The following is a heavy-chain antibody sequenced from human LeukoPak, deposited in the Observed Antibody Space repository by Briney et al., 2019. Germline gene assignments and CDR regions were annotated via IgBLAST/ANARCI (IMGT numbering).Heavy chain of an antibody. Sequence: GGSLRLSCAGSGFTFSSYSMNWVRHAPGKGLEWVANINQDGSEKSYVDSVKGRFTISRDNAKNTVYLQMNSLRAEDTAVYYCARVALGSYNWFDPWGQGTLVTVSS. D-gene: IGHD3-10*01. CDR1: GFTFSSYS. CDR3: ARVALGSYNWFDP. J-gene: IGHJ5*02. CDR2: INQDGSEK. V-gene: IGHV3-7*01.